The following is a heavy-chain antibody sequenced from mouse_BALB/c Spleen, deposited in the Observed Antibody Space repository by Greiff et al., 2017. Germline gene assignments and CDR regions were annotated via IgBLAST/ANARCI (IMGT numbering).Heavy chain of an antibody. Sequence: QVQLQQSGPGLVAPSQSLSITCTVSGFSLTSYGVHWVRQPPGKGLEWLGVIWAGGSTNYNSALMSRLSISKDNSKSQVFIKMNSLQTDDTAMYYCARGTALAYWGQGTLVTVSA. CDR3: ARGTALAY. D-gene: IGHD1-2*01. J-gene: IGHJ3*01. CDR2: IWAGGST. CDR1: GFSLTSYG. V-gene: IGHV2-9*02.